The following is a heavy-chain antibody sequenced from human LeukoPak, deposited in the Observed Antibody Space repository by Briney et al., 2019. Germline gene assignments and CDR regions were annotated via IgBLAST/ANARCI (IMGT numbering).Heavy chain of an antibody. CDR1: GYSFTSYW. CDR2: IYPGDSDT. D-gene: IGHD6-19*01. Sequence: GESLKISCKGSGYSFTSYWIGWVRQMPGKGLEWMGIIYPGDSDTRYSPSFQGQVTISADKSISTAYLRWSSLKASDTAMYYCASPRKYSSGWYDYWGQGTLVTVSS. CDR3: ASPRKYSSGWYDY. V-gene: IGHV5-51*01. J-gene: IGHJ4*02.